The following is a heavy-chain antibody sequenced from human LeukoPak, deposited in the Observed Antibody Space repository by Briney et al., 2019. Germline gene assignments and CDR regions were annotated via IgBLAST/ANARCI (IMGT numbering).Heavy chain of an antibody. J-gene: IGHJ4*02. Sequence: SEALSLTCAVYGGSFSGYYWSWIRQPPGKGLEWIGEINHSGSTNYNLSLKSRVTISVDTSKNQFSLKLSSVTAADTAVYYCARVGYYDSSGYYYRASLDYWGQGTLVTVSS. V-gene: IGHV4-34*01. D-gene: IGHD3-22*01. CDR1: GGSFSGYY. CDR2: INHSGST. CDR3: ARVGYYDSSGYYYRASLDY.